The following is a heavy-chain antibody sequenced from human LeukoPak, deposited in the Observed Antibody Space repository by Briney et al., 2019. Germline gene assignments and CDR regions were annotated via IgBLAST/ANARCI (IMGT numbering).Heavy chain of an antibody. J-gene: IGHJ1*01. D-gene: IGHD2-15*01. CDR3: ARDSADCSGGSCYSAEYFQH. CDR2: ISGYNGNT. Sequence: ASVKVSCKASGYNFSNYGISWVRQAPGQGLEWMGRISGYNGNTNYPQKIQGRVTMTTDTSTSTAYMELRSLRSDDTAMYYCARDSADCSGGSCYSAEYFQHWGQGTLVTVSS. V-gene: IGHV1-18*01. CDR1: GYNFSNYG.